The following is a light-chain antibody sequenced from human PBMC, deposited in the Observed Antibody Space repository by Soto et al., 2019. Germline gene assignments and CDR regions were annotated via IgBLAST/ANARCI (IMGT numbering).Light chain of an antibody. J-gene: IGKJ3*01. Sequence: DIQMTQSPFLFASAGDEGTTTCRGTQSILTYLDWYQQKPGKAPELLIYAASSLQSGVPSRFSGSGSGTDFTLTISSLQPEDFATYYCQQYYATPRTFGPGTKVDIE. CDR3: QQYYATPRT. V-gene: IGKV1-39*01. CDR2: AAS. CDR1: QSILTY.